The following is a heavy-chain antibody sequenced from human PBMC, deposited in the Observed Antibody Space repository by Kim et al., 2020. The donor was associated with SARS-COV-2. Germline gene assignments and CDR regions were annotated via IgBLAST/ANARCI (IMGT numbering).Heavy chain of an antibody. CDR3: ARDAGRYGSGEYYFDY. Sequence: GGSLRLSCAASGFTFSSYGMHWVRQAPGKGLEWVAVIWYDGSNKYYADSVKGRFTISRDNSKNTLYLQMNSLRAEDTAVYYCARDAGRYGSGEYYFDYWGQGTLVTVSS. CDR1: GFTFSSYG. CDR2: IWYDGSNK. J-gene: IGHJ4*02. V-gene: IGHV3-33*01. D-gene: IGHD3-10*01.